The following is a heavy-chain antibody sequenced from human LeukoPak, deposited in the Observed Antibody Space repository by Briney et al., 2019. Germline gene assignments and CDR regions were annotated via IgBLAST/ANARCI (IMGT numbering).Heavy chain of an antibody. V-gene: IGHV4-59*12. Sequence: SETLSLTCTVSGGSISSYYWSWIRQPPGKGLEWIGYIYYSGSTNYNPSLKSRVTMSVDTSKNQFSLKLSSVTAADTALYYCARAEDDYEVSYAFDIWGQGTMVTVSS. CDR2: IYYSGST. J-gene: IGHJ3*02. CDR1: GGSISSYY. CDR3: ARAEDDYEVSYAFDI. D-gene: IGHD3-16*01.